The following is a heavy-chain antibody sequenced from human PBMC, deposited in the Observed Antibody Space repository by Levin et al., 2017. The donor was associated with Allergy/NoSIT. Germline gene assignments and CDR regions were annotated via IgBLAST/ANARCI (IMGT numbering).Heavy chain of an antibody. J-gene: IGHJ4*02. V-gene: IGHV3-23*01. Sequence: GGSLRLSCAASGFTFSSYAMTWVRQAPGKGLEWVSTITGSGGSTYYADSVKGRFTISRDNSKNTLYVQMNSLRVEDTAVYYCAKHRGYRLPDYFDYWGQGTLVTVSS. CDR3: AKHRGYRLPDYFDY. D-gene: IGHD5-18*01. CDR2: ITGSGGST. CDR1: GFTFSSYA.